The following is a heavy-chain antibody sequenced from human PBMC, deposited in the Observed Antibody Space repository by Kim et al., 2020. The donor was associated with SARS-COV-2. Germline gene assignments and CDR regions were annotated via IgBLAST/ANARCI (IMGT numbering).Heavy chain of an antibody. CDR1: GDSVSTSPYS. CDR3: ARKLLTGTGRGFYDY. V-gene: IGHV4-39*01. J-gene: IGHJ4*01. Sequence: SETLSLTCTVSGDSVSTSPYSWDWIRPPPGKGLEWIGCIYNSRTTYYNPSLRSRVTISVDKSKNQFSLKLSSATAPDTAIYYCARKLLTGTGRGFYDYWG. CDR2: IYNSRTT. D-gene: IGHD6-25*01.